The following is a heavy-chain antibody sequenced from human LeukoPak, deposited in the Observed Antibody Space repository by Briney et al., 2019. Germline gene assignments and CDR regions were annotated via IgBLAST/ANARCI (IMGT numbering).Heavy chain of an antibody. CDR3: SIEDWCYSMDV. V-gene: IGHV3-7*01. CDR2: IKQDGSEK. J-gene: IGHJ6*03. D-gene: IGHD3/OR15-3a*01. CDR1: GFTFSSYW. Sequence: GGSLRLSCAASGFTFSSYWMSWVRQAPGKGLEWVANIKQDGSEKYYVDSVKGRFTISRDNAKNSLYLQMNSLRAADTAVYDCSIEDWCYSMDVGGKGTRVTVSS.